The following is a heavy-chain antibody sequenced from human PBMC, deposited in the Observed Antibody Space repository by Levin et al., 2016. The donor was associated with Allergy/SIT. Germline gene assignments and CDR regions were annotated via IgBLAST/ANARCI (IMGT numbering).Heavy chain of an antibody. CDR1: GGSFSGYY. J-gene: IGHJ4*02. CDR3: ARGTRAVY. V-gene: IGHV4-34*01. D-gene: IGHD6-19*01. Sequence: SETLSLTCAVYGGSFSGYYWSWIRQPPGKGLEWIGEINHSGSTNYNPSLKSRVTISVDTSKNQFSLKLSSVTAADTAVYYCARGTRAVYWGQGTLVTVSS. CDR2: INHSGST.